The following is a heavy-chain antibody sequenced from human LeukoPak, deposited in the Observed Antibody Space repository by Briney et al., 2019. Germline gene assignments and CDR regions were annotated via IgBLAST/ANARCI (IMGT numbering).Heavy chain of an antibody. J-gene: IGHJ3*02. CDR2: ISYNGNE. Sequence: GRSLRLSCEASGFTFTHYGMHWVRQAPGKALEWVSFISYNGNEKYGDSVKGRFTISRDNAKNSLYLQMNSLRAEDTAVYYCAREQQLGTYDAFDIWGQGTMVTVSS. CDR3: AREQQLGTYDAFDI. CDR1: GFTFTHYG. D-gene: IGHD6-13*01. V-gene: IGHV3-30*03.